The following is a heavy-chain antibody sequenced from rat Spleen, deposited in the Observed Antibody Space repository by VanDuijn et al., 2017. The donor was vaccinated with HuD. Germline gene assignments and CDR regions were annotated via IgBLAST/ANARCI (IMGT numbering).Heavy chain of an antibody. V-gene: IGHV5-31*01. CDR3: ATQAWGDDWFAY. J-gene: IGHJ3*01. Sequence: EVQLVESGGGLVQPGRSLTVSCVASGFTFNKYWMTWIRQAPGKGLEWVATITSNGGNTYYPDSVKGRFTISRDNAKSTLYLLMDSLRSEDTATYYCATQAWGDDWFAYWGQGTLVTVSS. CDR1: GFTFNKYW. CDR2: ITSNGGNT. D-gene: IGHD1-1*01.